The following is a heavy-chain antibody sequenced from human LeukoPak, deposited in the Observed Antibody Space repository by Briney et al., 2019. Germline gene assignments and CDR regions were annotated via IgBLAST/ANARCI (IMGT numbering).Heavy chain of an antibody. CDR2: ISSSSSYT. J-gene: IGHJ4*02. CDR3: ARIQAGLSFGEFMFPDY. D-gene: IGHD3-10*01. CDR1: GFTFSDYY. Sequence: GGSLRLSCAASGFTFSDYYMSWIRQAPGKGLEWVSYISSSSSYTNYADSVKGRFTISRDNAKNSLYLQMNSLRAEDTAVYYCARIQAGLSFGEFMFPDYWGQGTMVTVSS. V-gene: IGHV3-11*03.